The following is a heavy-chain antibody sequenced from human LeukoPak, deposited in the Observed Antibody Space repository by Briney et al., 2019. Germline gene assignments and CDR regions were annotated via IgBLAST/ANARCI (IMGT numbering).Heavy chain of an antibody. Sequence: GGSLRLSCAASGFTFSNYGMHWVRQAPGKGLEWVALISFDGSQKYYADSVKGRFTISRDNSKNTLYLQMNSLRAEDTAVYYCAKGVQYCSSTSCYTFDYWGQGTLVTVSS. V-gene: IGHV3-30*02. J-gene: IGHJ4*02. CDR2: ISFDGSQK. D-gene: IGHD2-2*02. CDR1: GFTFSNYG. CDR3: AKGVQYCSSTSCYTFDY.